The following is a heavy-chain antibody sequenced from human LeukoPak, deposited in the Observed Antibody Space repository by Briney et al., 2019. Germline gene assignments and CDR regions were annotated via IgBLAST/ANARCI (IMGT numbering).Heavy chain of an antibody. V-gene: IGHV1-18*01. Sequence: ASVKVSCKASGYTFTSYGISWVRQAPGQGLEWMGWISAYNGNTNYAQKLQGRVTMTTDTSTSTAYMELRSLRSDDTAVYYCARVPLRSPITMVRGVTLDYWGQGTLVTVSS. D-gene: IGHD3-10*01. J-gene: IGHJ4*02. CDR3: ARVPLRSPITMVRGVTLDY. CDR1: GYTFTSYG. CDR2: ISAYNGNT.